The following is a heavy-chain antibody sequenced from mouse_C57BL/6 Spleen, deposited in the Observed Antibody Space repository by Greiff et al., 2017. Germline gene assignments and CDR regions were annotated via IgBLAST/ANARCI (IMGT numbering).Heavy chain of an antibody. V-gene: IGHV5-16*01. Sequence: EVQLVESEGGLVQPGSSMKLSCTASGFTFSDYYMAWVRQVPEKGLEWVANINYDGSSTYYLDSLKSRFIISRDNAKNILYLQMSSLKSEDTATYYCAREWDDYFDYWGQGTTLTVSS. J-gene: IGHJ2*01. CDR3: AREWDDYFDY. CDR2: INYDGSST. D-gene: IGHD4-1*01. CDR1: GFTFSDYY.